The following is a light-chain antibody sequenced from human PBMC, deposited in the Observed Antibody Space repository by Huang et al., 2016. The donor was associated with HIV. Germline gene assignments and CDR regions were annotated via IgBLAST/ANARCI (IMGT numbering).Light chain of an antibody. CDR2: AAS. V-gene: IGKV1-27*01. CDR3: QKYDSAPLT. Sequence: DIQMTQSPSSLSASVGDRVTITCRASQGISNSLAWYQQKPGKVPRLLIYAASTSQSGVPSRFSGSRSGRDFSLTIGSLQPEDVATYYCQKYDSAPLTFGGGTKVEI. J-gene: IGKJ4*01. CDR1: QGISNS.